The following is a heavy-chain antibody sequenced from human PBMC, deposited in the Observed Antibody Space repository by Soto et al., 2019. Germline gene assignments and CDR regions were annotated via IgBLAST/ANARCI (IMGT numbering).Heavy chain of an antibody. V-gene: IGHV1-46*03. CDR1: GYTFTSYY. J-gene: IGHJ4*02. CDR3: ARDGNIVATIFMGYFDY. D-gene: IGHD5-12*01. CDR2: INPSGGST. Sequence: GASVKVSCKASGYTFTSYYMHWVRQAPGQGLEWMGIINPSGGSTSYAQKFQGRVTMTRDTSTSTVYMELSSLRSEDTAVYYCARDGNIVATIFMGYFDYWGQGTLVTVSS.